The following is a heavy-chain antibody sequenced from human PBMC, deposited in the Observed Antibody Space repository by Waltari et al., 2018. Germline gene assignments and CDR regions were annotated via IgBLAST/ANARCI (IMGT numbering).Heavy chain of an antibody. CDR3: ARGPIGGSFDC. CDR1: GYSFTNYW. J-gene: IGHJ4*02. Sequence: EVQLVQSGAEVKKPGESLKISCKASGYSFTNYWIGWVGQMPWKGLEGAGFIWPDDPDTTYSPSFQGQVTISVDNSISTTYLQWTSLKASDTAIYYCARGPIGGSFDCWGQGTLVTVSS. V-gene: IGHV5-51*01. D-gene: IGHD2-15*01. CDR2: IWPDDPDT.